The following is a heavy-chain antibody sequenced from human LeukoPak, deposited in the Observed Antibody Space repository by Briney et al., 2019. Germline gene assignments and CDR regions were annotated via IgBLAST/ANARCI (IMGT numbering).Heavy chain of an antibody. CDR3: ARHGGDFWSGYPLYFDY. CDR2: INHSGST. J-gene: IGHJ4*02. D-gene: IGHD3-3*01. Sequence: SETLSLTCAVYGGSFSGYYWSWIRQPPGKGLEWIGEINHSGSTNYNPSLKSRVTISVDTSKNQFSLKLSSVTAADTAVYYCARHGGDFWSGYPLYFDYWGQGTLVTVSS. CDR1: GGSFSGYY. V-gene: IGHV4-34*01.